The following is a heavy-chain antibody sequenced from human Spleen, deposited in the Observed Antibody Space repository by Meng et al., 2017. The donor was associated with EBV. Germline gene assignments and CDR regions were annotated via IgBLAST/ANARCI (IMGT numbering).Heavy chain of an antibody. CDR1: RGFITSGDW. CDR3: ARAGYHRPASEY. D-gene: IGHD2-15*01. J-gene: IGHJ4*02. CDR2: IHHSGGT. Sequence: QGRLRGSGPGLVGPSGTLSLTCAVSRGFITSGDWWSWVRQSPGKGLEWIGEIHHSGGTSYNPSLKSRVTISLDMSKDQFSLRLSSVTAADTAVYYCARAGYHRPASEYWGQGTLVTVSS. V-gene: IGHV4-4*02.